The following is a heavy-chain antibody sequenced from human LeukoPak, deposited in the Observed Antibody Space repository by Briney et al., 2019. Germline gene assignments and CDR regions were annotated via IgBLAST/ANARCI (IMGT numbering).Heavy chain of an antibody. J-gene: IGHJ5*01. Sequence: PSETLSLTCTVSGGSMSSYYWSWIRQPPGKGLEWIAYIYYSGSTNYNPSLKSRLTISVDTPKHQFSLKLSSVTAADTAVYYCARAAVAGVWFDSWGQGTLVTVSS. CDR3: ARAAVAGVWFDS. V-gene: IGHV4-59*01. CDR2: IYYSGST. D-gene: IGHD6-19*01. CDR1: GGSMSSYY.